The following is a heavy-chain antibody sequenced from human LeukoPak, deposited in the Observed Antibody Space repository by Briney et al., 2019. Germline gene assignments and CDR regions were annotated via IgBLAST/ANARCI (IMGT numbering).Heavy chain of an antibody. Sequence: SETLSLTCTVSGGSISSYYWSWIRQPAGKGLEWIGRIYTSGSTNYNPSLKSRVTMSVDTSKNQFSLKLSSLTAADTAVYYCARAGNYYDSSGYLFWGQGTLVTVSS. J-gene: IGHJ4*02. CDR3: ARAGNYYDSSGYLF. D-gene: IGHD3-22*01. V-gene: IGHV4-4*07. CDR2: IYTSGST. CDR1: GGSISSYY.